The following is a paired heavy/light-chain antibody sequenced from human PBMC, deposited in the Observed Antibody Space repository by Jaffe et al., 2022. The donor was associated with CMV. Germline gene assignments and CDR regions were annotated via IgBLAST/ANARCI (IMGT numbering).Light chain of an antibody. CDR3: QQSYSTPPT. V-gene: IGKV1-39*01. CDR1: QSISSY. Sequence: DIQMTQSPSSLSASVGDRVTITCRASQSISSYLNWYQQKPGKAPKLLIYAASSLQSGVPSRFSGSGSGTDFTLTISSLQPEDFATYYCQQSYSTPPTFGPGTKVDIK. CDR2: AAS. J-gene: IGKJ3*01.
Heavy chain of an antibody. CDR3: ARTRQIEYYYDSSGYLAAFDI. CDR2: ISSSGSTI. D-gene: IGHD3-22*01. Sequence: EVQLVESGGGLVQPGGSLRLSCAASGFTFSSYEMNWVRQAPGKGLEWVSYISSSGSTIYYADSVKGRFTISRDNAKNSLYLQMNSLRAEDTAVYYCARTRQIEYYYDSSGYLAAFDIWGQGTMVTVSS. CDR1: GFTFSSYE. J-gene: IGHJ3*02. V-gene: IGHV3-48*03.